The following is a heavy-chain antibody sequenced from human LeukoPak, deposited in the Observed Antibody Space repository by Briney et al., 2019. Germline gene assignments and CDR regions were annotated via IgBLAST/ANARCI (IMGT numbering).Heavy chain of an antibody. J-gene: IGHJ4*02. Sequence: ASVKVSCKASGYTFSSYGISWVRQVPGQGLEWMGCISTYNDNTYSAQKFQGRVTMTTDTSTSTAYMEVRSLGSDDTAVYYCARGSAPDCSAGNCYIDYWGQGTLVTVSS. CDR3: ARGSAPDCSAGNCYIDY. CDR2: ISTYNDNT. D-gene: IGHD2-15*01. CDR1: GYTFSSYG. V-gene: IGHV1-18*04.